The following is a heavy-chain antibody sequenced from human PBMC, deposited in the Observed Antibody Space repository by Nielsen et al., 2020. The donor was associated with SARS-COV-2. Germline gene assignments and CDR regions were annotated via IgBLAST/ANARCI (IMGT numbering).Heavy chain of an antibody. D-gene: IGHD2-15*01. CDR2: ISWNNDII. J-gene: IGHJ4*02. CDR3: AKDMFSGSGGSLEY. CDR1: GFIFDDYA. Sequence: SLKISCAASGFIFDDYAMAWVRQVPGKGLEWVSGISWNNDIIGYADSVKGRFTISRDNAKNSLFLQMNSLRVDDTALYYCAKDMFSGSGGSLEYWGQGTLVTVSS. V-gene: IGHV3-9*01.